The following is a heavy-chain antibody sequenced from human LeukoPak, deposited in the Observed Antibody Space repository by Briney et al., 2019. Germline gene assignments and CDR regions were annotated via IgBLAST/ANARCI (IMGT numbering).Heavy chain of an antibody. V-gene: IGHV3-30-3*01. Sequence: GGFLRLSCAASGFTFSRYAMHWVRQAPGKGLEWVAVISYDGSNKYYADSVKGRFTISRDSSKNTLYLQMNSLRAEDTAVYYCASHYDTSGYHYFDFRGQGTLVTVSS. CDR1: GFTFSRYA. J-gene: IGHJ4*02. CDR3: ASHYDTSGYHYFDF. CDR2: ISYDGSNK. D-gene: IGHD3-22*01.